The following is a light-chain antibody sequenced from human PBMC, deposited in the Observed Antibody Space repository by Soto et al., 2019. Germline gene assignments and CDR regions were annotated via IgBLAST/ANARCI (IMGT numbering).Light chain of an antibody. CDR1: QGISSW. Sequence: DLQMTQSPSSVSASVGDRVTITCRASQGISSWLAWYQHKPGKAPKLLIYAASSLQSGVPSRFSGSGSVTDFTLTISNLQPEDFATYYCQQANSFPPTFGGGTKLEIK. J-gene: IGKJ4*01. CDR3: QQANSFPPT. V-gene: IGKV1D-12*01. CDR2: AAS.